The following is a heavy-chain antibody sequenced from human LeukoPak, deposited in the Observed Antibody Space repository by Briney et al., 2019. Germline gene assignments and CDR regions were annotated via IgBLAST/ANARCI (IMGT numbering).Heavy chain of an antibody. D-gene: IGHD3-22*01. V-gene: IGHV4-4*07. CDR1: GGSISSYY. CDR3: ARDRDYFDTSGYDY. CDR2: IYASGST. J-gene: IGHJ4*02. Sequence: SETLSLTCTVSGGSISSYYWSWIRQPAGKGLEWIGRIYASGSTSYNPSLKSRVTMSVGTSKNQFSLKLSSVTAADTAVYYCARDRDYFDTSGYDYWGQGTLVTVSS.